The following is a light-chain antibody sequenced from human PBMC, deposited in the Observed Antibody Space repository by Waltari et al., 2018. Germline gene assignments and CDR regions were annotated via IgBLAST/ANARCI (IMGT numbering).Light chain of an antibody. Sequence: DIQMTQSPSSVSASVGDRVTITCRASQDIYNWIVWYLQKSGEAPKLLMHGATSLSSRFSGSGSGTDFTLTISSLQPEDFATYYCQQPHSLPLTFGGGTKVEIK. CDR1: QDIYNW. J-gene: IGKJ4*01. V-gene: IGKV1-12*01. CDR3: QQPHSLPLT. CDR2: GAT.